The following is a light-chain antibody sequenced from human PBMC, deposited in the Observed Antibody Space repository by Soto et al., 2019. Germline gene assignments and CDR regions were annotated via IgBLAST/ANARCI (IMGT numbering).Light chain of an antibody. Sequence: DIQMTQSPSTLSASVGDRVTITCRASESISGWLAWYQQKPGKAPKLVMFKASTLESGVPSRFSGSGSGTEFTLSISSLQPDDFEIYYCQQYNSYPRTFGQGTKVEIK. CDR2: KAS. J-gene: IGKJ1*01. V-gene: IGKV1-5*03. CDR1: ESISGW. CDR3: QQYNSYPRT.